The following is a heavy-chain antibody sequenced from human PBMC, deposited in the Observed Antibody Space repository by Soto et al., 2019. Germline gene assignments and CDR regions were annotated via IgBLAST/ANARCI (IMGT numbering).Heavy chain of an antibody. Sequence: SLRLSCAASGFTFSSYAMHWVRQAPGKGLEWVAVISYDGSNKYYADSVKGRFTISRDNSKNTLYLQMNSLRAEDTAVYYCARDITSVVVVTATRGPFDYWGQGTLVTVSS. V-gene: IGHV3-30-3*01. CDR1: GFTFSSYA. CDR2: ISYDGSNK. D-gene: IGHD2-21*02. J-gene: IGHJ4*02. CDR3: ARDITSVVVVTATRGPFDY.